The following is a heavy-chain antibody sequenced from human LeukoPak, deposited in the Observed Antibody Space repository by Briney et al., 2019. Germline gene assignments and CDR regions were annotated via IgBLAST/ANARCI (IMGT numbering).Heavy chain of an antibody. CDR2: ITADST. Sequence: GGSLRLSCAASGFTFRTYAMSWVRQAPGKGLEWVSTITADSTYYADSVKGRFTISRDNSKNTLYLQMNSLRGEDSAIYYCAKGQELDDGVFDSWGQGTLVTVSS. V-gene: IGHV3-23*01. CDR3: AKGQELDDGVFDS. D-gene: IGHD1-1*01. CDR1: GFTFRTYA. J-gene: IGHJ4*02.